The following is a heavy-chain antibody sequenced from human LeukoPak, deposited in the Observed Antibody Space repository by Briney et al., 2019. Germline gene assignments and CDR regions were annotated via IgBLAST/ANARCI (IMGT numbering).Heavy chain of an antibody. D-gene: IGHD1-26*01. CDR1: GFTFSSYW. CDR3: ARVGVGARFDY. V-gene: IGHV3-7*01. Sequence: QPGGSLRLSCAASGFTFSSYWLSWVRQAPGKGLEWVANIKQDGSEKYYVDSVKGRFTISRDNAKNSLYLQMNSLRAEDTAVYYCARVGVGARFDYWGQGTLVTVSS. J-gene: IGHJ4*02. CDR2: IKQDGSEK.